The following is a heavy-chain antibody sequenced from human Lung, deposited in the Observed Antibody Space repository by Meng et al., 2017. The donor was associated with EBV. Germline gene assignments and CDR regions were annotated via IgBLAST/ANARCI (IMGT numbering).Heavy chain of an antibody. Sequence: EVQLVESGXGLIQYXGSLRLSCAAYGITVSSKYMSWVRQAPGKGLEWVSLIYSGGSTYYADSVKGRFIISRDNSKNTVYLQMNSLRAEDTAVYYCAKEGRSGRSFDNWGQGTLVTVSS. CDR3: AKEGRSGRSFDN. CDR1: GITVSSKY. D-gene: IGHD1-26*01. CDR2: IYSGGST. J-gene: IGHJ4*02. V-gene: IGHV3-53*01.